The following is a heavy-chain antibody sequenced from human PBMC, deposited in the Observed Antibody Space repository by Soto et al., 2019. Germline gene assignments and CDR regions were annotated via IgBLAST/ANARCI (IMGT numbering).Heavy chain of an antibody. CDR2: MANDGRYQ. CDR3: ARSIGGSSYYPPDY. V-gene: IGHV3-30*03. Sequence: QVQLVESGGGVVQPGGSLRLSCATSGFIFSTYCMQWVRQSPGEGLEWVAVMANDGRYQYYADSVKGRFTISSDNYKNPRYLQMDSLRREDKAVYYCARSIGGSSYYPPDYWGQGTLVTVSS. J-gene: IGHJ4*02. D-gene: IGHD2-15*01. CDR1: GFIFSTYC.